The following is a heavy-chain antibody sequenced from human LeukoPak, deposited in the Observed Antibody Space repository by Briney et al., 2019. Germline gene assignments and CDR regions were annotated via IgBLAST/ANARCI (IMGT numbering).Heavy chain of an antibody. CDR1: GFTFSSYG. Sequence: GGSLRLSCAASGFTFSSYGMTWVRQAPGKGLEWVSYISSSGSTIYYADSVKGRFTISRDNAKNSLYLQMNSLRAEDTAVYYCARYYYGTFDYWGQGTLVTVSS. D-gene: IGHD3-10*01. CDR2: ISSSGSTI. CDR3: ARYYYGTFDY. V-gene: IGHV3-48*04. J-gene: IGHJ4*02.